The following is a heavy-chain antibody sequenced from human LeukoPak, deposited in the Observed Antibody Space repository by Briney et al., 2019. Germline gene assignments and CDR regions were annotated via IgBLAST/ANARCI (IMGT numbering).Heavy chain of an antibody. CDR1: GFTFSSYG. D-gene: IGHD6-13*01. CDR3: ARADARIAAAGTLLEPFDY. V-gene: IGHV3-30*03. J-gene: IGHJ4*02. CDR2: ISYDGSNK. Sequence: QPGRSLRLSCAASGFTFSSYGMHWVRQAPGKGLEWVAVISYDGSNKYYADSVKGRFTISRDNSKNTLYLQMNSLRAEDTAVYYCARADARIAAAGTLLEPFDYWGQGTLVTVSS.